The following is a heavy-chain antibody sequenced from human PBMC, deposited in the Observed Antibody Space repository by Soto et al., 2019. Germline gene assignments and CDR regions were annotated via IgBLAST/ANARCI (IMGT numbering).Heavy chain of an antibody. V-gene: IGHV4-34*01. D-gene: IGHD6-13*01. J-gene: IGHJ6*02. CDR1: GGSFSGYY. Sequence: SETLSLTCAVYGGSFSGYYWSWIRQPPGKGLEWIGEINHSGSTNYNPSLKSRVTISVDTSKNQFSLKLSSVTAADTAVYYCARGRSSSWSRYYYYGMDVWGQGTTVTVSS. CDR3: ARGRSSSWSRYYYYGMDV. CDR2: INHSGST.